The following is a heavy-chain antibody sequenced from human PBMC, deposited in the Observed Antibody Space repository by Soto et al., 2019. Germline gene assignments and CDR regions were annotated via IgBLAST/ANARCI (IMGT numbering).Heavy chain of an antibody. Sequence: VPLVESGGGLVKPGGSLRLSCAASGFTFSSYSMNWVRQAPGKGLEWVSSISSSSSYIYYADSVKGRFTISRDNAKNSLYLQMNSLRAEDTAVYYCARGRVYCSGGSCSDAFDIWGQGTMVTVSS. V-gene: IGHV3-21*01. CDR2: ISSSSSYI. CDR1: GFTFSSYS. D-gene: IGHD2-15*01. J-gene: IGHJ3*02. CDR3: ARGRVYCSGGSCSDAFDI.